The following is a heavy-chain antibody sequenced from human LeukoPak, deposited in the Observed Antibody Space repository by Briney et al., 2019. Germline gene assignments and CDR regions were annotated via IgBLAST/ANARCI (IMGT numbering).Heavy chain of an antibody. CDR3: AKEGGPGTFDI. CDR1: GFTFSSYG. V-gene: IGHV3-30*18. Sequence: GGSLRLSCAASGFTFSSYGMHWVRQAPGKGLEWVAVISYDGSNKYYADSVKGRFTISRDNSKNTLYLQMNSLRAEDTAVYYRAKEGGPGTFDIWGQGTMVTVSS. J-gene: IGHJ3*02. D-gene: IGHD2-15*01. CDR2: ISYDGSNK.